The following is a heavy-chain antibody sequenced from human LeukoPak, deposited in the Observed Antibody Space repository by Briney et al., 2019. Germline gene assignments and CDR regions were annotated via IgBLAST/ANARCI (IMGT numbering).Heavy chain of an antibody. CDR1: GLTVGSNY. J-gene: IGHJ4*02. V-gene: IGHV3-53*01. Sequence: SGGSLRLSCAASGLTVGSNYMSWVRQAPGKGLEWVSVIYISGSTNYADSVKGRFTISRDNTKNTVYLQMNSLRVEDTAVYYCARDYYDSSGYYYDYFDYWGQGTLVTVSS. CDR3: ARDYYDSSGYYYDYFDY. CDR2: IYISGST. D-gene: IGHD3-22*01.